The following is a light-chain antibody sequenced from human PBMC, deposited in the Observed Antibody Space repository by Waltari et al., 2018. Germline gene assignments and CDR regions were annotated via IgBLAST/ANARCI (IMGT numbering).Light chain of an antibody. CDR3: QQSYRAPLT. CDR1: EDLNKY. Sequence: DIQMPQSPSSLSASVGDRVTITCRASEDLNKYLNWYQQKPGKAPRLLISATSTLRSGVPSRFSGSSSGTDFSLTISSLQAEDFAIYYCQQSYRAPLTFGGGTKVEI. V-gene: IGKV1-39*01. J-gene: IGKJ4*01. CDR2: ATS.